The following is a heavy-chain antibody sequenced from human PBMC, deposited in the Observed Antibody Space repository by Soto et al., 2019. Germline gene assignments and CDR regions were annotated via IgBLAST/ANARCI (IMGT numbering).Heavy chain of an antibody. CDR2: IYSTGAT. CDR3: AQTMVARTPFFDH. Sequence: QVQLQESGPGLVKPSETLSLNCTVSGGSISRNYWSWIRQPAGKGLEWIGRIYSTGATNYNPSLKSRVSLSVDTSRNQFSLKLTSVTAADTAIYYCAQTMVARTPFFDHWGQGPPVTVSS. D-gene: IGHD6-19*01. J-gene: IGHJ4*02. CDR1: GGSISRNY. V-gene: IGHV4-4*07.